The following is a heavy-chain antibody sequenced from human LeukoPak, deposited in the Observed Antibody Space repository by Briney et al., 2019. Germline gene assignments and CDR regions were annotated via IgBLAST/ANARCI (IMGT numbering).Heavy chain of an antibody. CDR3: AKGGPTGSNYFEV. CDR2: INTDGSST. CDR1: GFTFSSYW. J-gene: IGHJ4*02. D-gene: IGHD1-26*01. V-gene: IGHV3-74*01. Sequence: PGGSLRLSCAASGFTFSSYWMHWVRQAPAKGLVWVSRINTDGSSTSYADSVKGRFTISRDNAKNTLYLQMNSLRAEDTAVYYCAKGGPTGSNYFEVWGQGTLVTVSS.